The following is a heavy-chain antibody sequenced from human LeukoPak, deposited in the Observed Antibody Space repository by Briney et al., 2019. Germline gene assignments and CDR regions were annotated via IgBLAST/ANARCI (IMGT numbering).Heavy chain of an antibody. CDR1: GDSISSYY. V-gene: IGHV4-59*01. CDR3: AREGRQDYVYFDC. Sequence: SETLSLTCTVSGDSISSYYWSWIRQPPGKGLEWMGYINYSGNTNYNPSLKSRVTISVDTSKNQFSLRLTSVAAADTAVYYCAREGRQDYVYFDCWGQGTLVTVSS. CDR2: INYSGNT. D-gene: IGHD4-17*01. J-gene: IGHJ4*02.